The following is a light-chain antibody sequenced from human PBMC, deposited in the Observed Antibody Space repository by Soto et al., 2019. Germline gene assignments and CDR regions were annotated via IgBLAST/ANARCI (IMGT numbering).Light chain of an antibody. J-gene: IGKJ5*01. CDR2: GAS. Sequence: EIVVTQSPGTLSLSPGERATLSCRASQSVSSSYLAWYQQKPGQAPRLLIYGASSRATGIPDRFSGSGSGTDFTLTISRLEPEDFAVYYCQQYGSSPLITFGQGKRLEIK. V-gene: IGKV3-20*01. CDR3: QQYGSSPLIT. CDR1: QSVSSSY.